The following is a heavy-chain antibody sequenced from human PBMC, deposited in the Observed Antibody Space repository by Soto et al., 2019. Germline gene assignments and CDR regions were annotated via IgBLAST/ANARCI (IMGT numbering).Heavy chain of an antibody. Sequence: SETLSLTCSVSGGSISSSFWSWIRQPPGKELEWIGYISYSGSTAYNPSLKSRITLSVDTSKNQFSLRVASVTAADTAVYYCARGHRAMEYYYYYGMDVWGQGTTVTV. CDR2: ISYSGST. CDR1: GGSISSSF. J-gene: IGHJ6*02. D-gene: IGHD5-18*01. V-gene: IGHV4-59*01. CDR3: ARGHRAMEYYYYYGMDV.